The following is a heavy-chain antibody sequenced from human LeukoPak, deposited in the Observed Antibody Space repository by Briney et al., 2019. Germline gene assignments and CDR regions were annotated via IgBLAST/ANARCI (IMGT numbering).Heavy chain of an antibody. CDR1: GGSISSSSYY. V-gene: IGHV4-39*01. CDR3: ARRGVVPAAIAYYYMDV. D-gene: IGHD2-2*02. Sequence: PSETLSLTCTVSGGSISSSSYYWGWIRQPPGKGLEWIGSIYYSGSTYYNPSLKSRVTISVDTSKNQFSLKLSSVTAADTAVYYCARRGVVPAAIAYYYMDVWGKGTTVTVSS. CDR2: IYYSGST. J-gene: IGHJ6*03.